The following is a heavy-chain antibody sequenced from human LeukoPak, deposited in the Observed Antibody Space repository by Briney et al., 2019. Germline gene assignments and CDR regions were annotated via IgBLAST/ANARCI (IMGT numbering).Heavy chain of an antibody. Sequence: SETLSLTRTVSGGSISGYYWGWIRQPPGEGLEWIGYIFSSGSAAYNPSLRSRVTASIDTSKNQFSLKLSSLTAADTAVYYCARWYCSGGTCFHLDDWGQGTLVTVSS. D-gene: IGHD2-15*01. J-gene: IGHJ4*02. CDR1: GGSISGYY. CDR3: ARWYCSGGTCFHLDD. V-gene: IGHV4-59*08. CDR2: IFSSGSA.